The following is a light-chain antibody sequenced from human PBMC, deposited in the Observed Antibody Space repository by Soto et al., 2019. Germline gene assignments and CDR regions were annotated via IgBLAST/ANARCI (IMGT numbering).Light chain of an antibody. V-gene: IGKV1-39*01. J-gene: IGKJ5*01. CDR2: ATS. Sequence: DIQMTQSPSSLSASLGDRVTITCRASRTIDNYLNWYQQKPGRAPELLVYATSSLQSGVPSRFTGGGSGTHFTLTISGLQPEDFATYYCQQLNFFPITFGQGTRLEIK. CDR3: QQLNFFPIT. CDR1: RTIDNY.